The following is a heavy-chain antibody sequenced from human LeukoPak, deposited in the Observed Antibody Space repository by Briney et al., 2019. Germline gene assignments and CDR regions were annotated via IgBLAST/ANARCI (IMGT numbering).Heavy chain of an antibody. D-gene: IGHD1-1*01. V-gene: IGHV4-39*01. CDR2: IYYSGST. J-gene: IGHJ4*02. Sequence: SETLSLTCTVSGGSTSSSSYYWGWIRQPPGKGLEWIGSIYYSGSTYYNPSLKSRVTISVDTSKNQFSLKLSSVTAADTAVYYCARQDFWTFDYWGQGTLVTVSS. CDR1: GGSTSSSSYY. CDR3: ARQDFWTFDY.